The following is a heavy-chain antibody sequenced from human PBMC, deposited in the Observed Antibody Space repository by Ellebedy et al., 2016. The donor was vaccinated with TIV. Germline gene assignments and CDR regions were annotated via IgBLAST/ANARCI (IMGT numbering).Heavy chain of an antibody. Sequence: GGSLRLSXAASGFTFNTYSMNWVRQAPGKGLEWVSVISGSGNTIHQADSVKGRFTISKDNAKNSLYPQMNSLRAEDTAVYYCARETQLGYCRGGSCYTLDYWGQGTLVTVSS. CDR2: ISGSGNTI. CDR3: ARETQLGYCRGGSCYTLDY. J-gene: IGHJ4*02. CDR1: GFTFNTYS. D-gene: IGHD2-15*01. V-gene: IGHV3-21*01.